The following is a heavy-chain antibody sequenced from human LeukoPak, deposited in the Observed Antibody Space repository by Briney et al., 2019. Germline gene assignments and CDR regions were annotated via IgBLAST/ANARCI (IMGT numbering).Heavy chain of an antibody. CDR3: ARVEYSGYPPNHLFDY. J-gene: IGHJ4*02. V-gene: IGHV4-39*07. CDR2: IYYSGST. D-gene: IGHD5-12*01. Sequence: SETLSLTCTVSGGSISSSSYYWGWIRQPPGKGLEWIGSIYYSGSTYYNPSLKSRVTISVDTSKNQFSLKLSSVTAADTAVYYCARVEYSGYPPNHLFDYWGQGTLVTVSS. CDR1: GGSISSSSYY.